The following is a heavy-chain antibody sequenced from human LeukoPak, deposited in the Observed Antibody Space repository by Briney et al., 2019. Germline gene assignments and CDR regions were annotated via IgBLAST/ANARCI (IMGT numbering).Heavy chain of an antibody. D-gene: IGHD1-14*01. CDR3: ARAFSIRLPGGQPFDY. V-gene: IGHV1-69*05. J-gene: IGHJ4*02. CDR2: IIPIFGTA. Sequence: ASVKVSCKASGGTFSSYAISWVRQAPGQGLEWMGGIIPIFGTANYAQKFQGRVTITTDESTSTAYMELSSLRSEDTAVYYCARAFSIRLPGGQPFDYWGQGTLATVSS. CDR1: GGTFSSYA.